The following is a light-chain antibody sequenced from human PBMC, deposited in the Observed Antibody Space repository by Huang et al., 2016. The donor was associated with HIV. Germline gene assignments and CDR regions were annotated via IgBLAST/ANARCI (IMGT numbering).Light chain of an antibody. Sequence: DIQMTQSPSTLSASVGDRVTITCRASQSISSWLAWYQQKPGKAPKLLIYDASSLESGVPSRFSCSGSGTEFTLTISSLQPANFATYYCQQYNSYPVTFGQGTKLEIK. CDR2: DAS. CDR3: QQYNSYPVT. CDR1: QSISSW. V-gene: IGKV1-5*01. J-gene: IGKJ2*01.